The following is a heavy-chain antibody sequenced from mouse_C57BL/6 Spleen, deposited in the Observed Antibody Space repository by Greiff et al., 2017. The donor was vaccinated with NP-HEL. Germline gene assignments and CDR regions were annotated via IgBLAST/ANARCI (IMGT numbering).Heavy chain of an antibody. CDR2: ISSGSSTI. D-gene: IGHD1-1*01. V-gene: IGHV5-17*01. Sequence: DVQLVESGGGLVKPGGSLKLSCAASGFTFSDYGMHWVRQAPEKGLEWVAYISSGSSTIYYADTVKGRFTISRDNAKNTLFLQMTSLRSEDTAMYYCAKPLIFSTGYFDVWGTGTTVTVSS. J-gene: IGHJ1*03. CDR1: GFTFSDYG. CDR3: AKPLIFSTGYFDV.